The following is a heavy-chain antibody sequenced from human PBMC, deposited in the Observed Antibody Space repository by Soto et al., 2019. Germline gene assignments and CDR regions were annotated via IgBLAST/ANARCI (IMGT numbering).Heavy chain of an antibody. D-gene: IGHD3-10*01. CDR1: GFTFSSYA. Sequence: GGSLRLSCAASGFTFSSYAMSWVRQAPGKGLELVSAISGSGGSTYYADSVKGRFTISRDNSKNTLYLQMNSLRAEDTAVYYCARDRGVYGLDAVDIWGQGTMVTVSS. V-gene: IGHV3-23*01. CDR3: ARDRGVYGLDAVDI. CDR2: ISGSGGST. J-gene: IGHJ3*02.